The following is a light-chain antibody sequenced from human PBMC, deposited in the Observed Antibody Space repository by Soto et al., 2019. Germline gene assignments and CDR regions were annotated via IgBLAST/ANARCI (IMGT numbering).Light chain of an antibody. J-gene: IGKJ4*01. CDR3: QEGGTWHT. CDR2: NTF. CDR1: QSVSSK. Sequence: IVLTQSPGTLYLSPGEGATLSCRATQSVSSKLAWYQQKPGRAPKLLIYNTFIRAAGIPARFTGSGSGTDFTLTISSLKPEDFAVYYCQEGGTWHTFGGGTKVVIK. V-gene: IGKV3-11*01.